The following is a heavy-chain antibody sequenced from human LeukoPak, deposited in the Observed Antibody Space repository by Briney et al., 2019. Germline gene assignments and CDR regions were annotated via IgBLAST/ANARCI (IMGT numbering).Heavy chain of an antibody. J-gene: IGHJ4*02. V-gene: IGHV4-34*01. CDR2: INHSGST. CDR1: GGSFSGYY. D-gene: IGHD3-3*01. Sequence: SETLSLTCAVYGGSFSGYYWSWIRQPPGKGLKWIGEINHSGSTNYNPSLKGRVTISVDTSKNQFSLKLSSVTAADTAVYYCARGETYYDFWSGYYFPHWGQGTLVTVSS. CDR3: ARGETYYDFWSGYYFPH.